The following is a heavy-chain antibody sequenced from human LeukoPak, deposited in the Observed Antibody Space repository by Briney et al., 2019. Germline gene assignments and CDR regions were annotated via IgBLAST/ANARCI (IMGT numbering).Heavy chain of an antibody. CDR1: GGSISSYY. CDR3: AREYEGDDVEGGYYYYMDV. D-gene: IGHD2-21*02. V-gene: IGHV4-4*07. CDR2: IYTSGST. Sequence: SETLSLTCTVSGGSISSYYWSWIRQPAGKGLEWIGRIYTSGSTNYNPSLKSRVTMSVDTSKNQFSLKLSSVTAADTAVYYCAREYEGDDVEGGYYYYMDVWGKGTTVTISS. J-gene: IGHJ6*03.